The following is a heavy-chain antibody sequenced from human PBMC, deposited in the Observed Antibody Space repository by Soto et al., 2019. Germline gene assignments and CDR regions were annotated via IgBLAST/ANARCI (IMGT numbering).Heavy chain of an antibody. CDR3: TSPGYCSSTSCPGPVYYYYGMDV. Sequence: GGSLRLSCAASGFTFSSYWMSWVRQAPGKGLEWVANIKQDGSEKYYVDSVKGRFTISRDNAKNSLYLQMNSLKTEDTAVYYCTSPGYCSSTSCPGPVYYYYGMDVWGQGTTVTVSS. CDR1: GFTFSSYW. V-gene: IGHV3-7*03. J-gene: IGHJ6*02. D-gene: IGHD2-2*01. CDR2: IKQDGSEK.